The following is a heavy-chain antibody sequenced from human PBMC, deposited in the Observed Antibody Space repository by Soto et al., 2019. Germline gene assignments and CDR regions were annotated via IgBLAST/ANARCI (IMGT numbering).Heavy chain of an antibody. Sequence: SETLSLTCTVSGGSISSGGYYWSWIRQHPGKGLEWIGYIYYSGSTYYNPSLKSRVTISVDTSKNQFSLKLSSVTAADTAVYYCARGRGGGSFHFGARENWFDPWGQGTLGTVSS. V-gene: IGHV4-31*03. CDR3: ARGRGGGSFHFGARENWFDP. CDR1: GGSISSGGYY. J-gene: IGHJ5*02. D-gene: IGHD2-15*01. CDR2: IYYSGST.